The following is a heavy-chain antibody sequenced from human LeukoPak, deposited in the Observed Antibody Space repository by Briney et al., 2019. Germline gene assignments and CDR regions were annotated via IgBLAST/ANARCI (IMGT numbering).Heavy chain of an antibody. V-gene: IGHV1-69*13. CDR3: ARPSYCSSTSCQDYYYGMDV. J-gene: IGHJ6*04. CDR1: GGIFSSYA. Sequence: GASVKVSCKASGGIFSSYAISGVRQAPGQGLEWMGGIIPIFGTANYAQKFQGRVTITADESTSTAYMEMSSLRSEDTAVYYCARPSYCSSTSCQDYYYGMDVWGKGTTVTVSS. CDR2: IIPIFGTA. D-gene: IGHD2-2*01.